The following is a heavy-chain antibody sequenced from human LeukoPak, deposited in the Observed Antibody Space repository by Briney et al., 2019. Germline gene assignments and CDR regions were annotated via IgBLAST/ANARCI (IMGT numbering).Heavy chain of an antibody. V-gene: IGHV3-11*06. CDR3: ARRRDFDY. Sequence: GGSLRLSCAVSGLTYSAQYMSWIRQAPGKGLEWISYISNSGSYTNYADSVRGRFTISRDNAENSLFLQMNSLRAEDTAVYYCARRRDFDYWGQGTLVAVSS. CDR2: ISNSGSYT. CDR1: GLTYSAQY. J-gene: IGHJ4*02. D-gene: IGHD6-6*01.